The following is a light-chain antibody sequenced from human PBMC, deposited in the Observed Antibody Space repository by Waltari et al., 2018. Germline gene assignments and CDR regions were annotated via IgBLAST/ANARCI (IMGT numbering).Light chain of an antibody. Sequence: QSALTQPASVSGSPAPSITISCTGTSSDLGGYNYVSWYQQHPGKAPKLMIYDVNKRPSGVSNRFSGSKSGNTASLTISGLQAEDEADYYCSSYASSITPNWVFGGGTKLTVL. V-gene: IGLV2-14*01. CDR1: SSDLGGYNY. CDR2: DVN. CDR3: SSYASSITPNWV. J-gene: IGLJ3*02.